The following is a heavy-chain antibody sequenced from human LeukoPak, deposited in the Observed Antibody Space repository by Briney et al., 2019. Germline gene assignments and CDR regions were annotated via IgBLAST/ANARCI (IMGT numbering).Heavy chain of an antibody. D-gene: IGHD1-26*01. V-gene: IGHV3-48*02. CDR1: GSTFSDYT. Sequence: AGGSLRLSCAASGSTFSDYTMNWVRQAPGKGLEWISYISNSSSFIFYADSVKGRFTISRDNAKNSLYLQMNSLRDDDTALYYCTRGYDYWGQGTLVTVSS. CDR3: TRGYDY. CDR2: ISNSSSFI. J-gene: IGHJ4*02.